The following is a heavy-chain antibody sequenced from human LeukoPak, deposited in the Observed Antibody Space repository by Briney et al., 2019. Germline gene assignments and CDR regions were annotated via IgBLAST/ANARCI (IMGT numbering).Heavy chain of an antibody. D-gene: IGHD2-2*02. V-gene: IGHV3-23*01. CDR2: ITGRDGRT. CDR1: GLIFSNYA. J-gene: IGHJ6*02. CDR3: AREIYCSSTSCYIV. Sequence: PGGSLRLSCAASGLIFSNYAMTWVRQAPGKGLEWVSVITGRDGRTYYADSVKGRFTISRDNAKNSLYLQMNSLRAEDTAVYYCAREIYCSSTSCYIVWGQGTTVTVSS.